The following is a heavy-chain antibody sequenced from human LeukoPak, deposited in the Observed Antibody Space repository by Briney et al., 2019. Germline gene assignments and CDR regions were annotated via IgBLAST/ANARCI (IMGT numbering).Heavy chain of an antibody. CDR3: ARGGNWNYFDAFDI. CDR2: IYYSGST. J-gene: IGHJ3*02. Sequence: PSETLSLTCTGPGGSISSYYWSWIRQPPGKGLQWIGYIYYSGSTNYNPSLKSRVTISVDTSKNQFSLKLSSVTAADTAVYYCARGGNWNYFDAFDIWGQGTMVTVSS. CDR1: GGSISSYY. V-gene: IGHV4-59*01. D-gene: IGHD1-7*01.